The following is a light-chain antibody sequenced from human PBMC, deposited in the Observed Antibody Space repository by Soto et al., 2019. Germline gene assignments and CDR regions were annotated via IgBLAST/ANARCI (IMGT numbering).Light chain of an antibody. Sequence: EIVMTQSPATLSVSPGERATISCRASQSINNNLAWYQQKRGQGPRLLIYGASSRATGTPARFSGSGSGTGFTLTISSLQSEDFAIYYCQQYNDWPLTFGGGTKVEIK. CDR3: QQYNDWPLT. CDR1: QSINNN. CDR2: GAS. V-gene: IGKV3-15*01. J-gene: IGKJ4*01.